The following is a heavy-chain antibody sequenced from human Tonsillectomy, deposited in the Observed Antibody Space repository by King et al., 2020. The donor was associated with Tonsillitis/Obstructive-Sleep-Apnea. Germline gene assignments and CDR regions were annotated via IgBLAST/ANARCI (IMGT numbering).Heavy chain of an antibody. Sequence: VQLQQWGAGLLKPSETLSLPCAVYGGSFSGYYWSWIRQPPGKGLEWIGEINHSGSTNYNPSLKSRVAISVDTSKNQFSLKLSSVTAADTDVYYCARATSYNYMDVWGKGTTVTVSS. D-gene: IGHD1/OR15-1a*01. V-gene: IGHV4-34*01. CDR2: INHSGST. CDR1: GGSFSGYY. J-gene: IGHJ6*03. CDR3: ARATSYNYMDV.